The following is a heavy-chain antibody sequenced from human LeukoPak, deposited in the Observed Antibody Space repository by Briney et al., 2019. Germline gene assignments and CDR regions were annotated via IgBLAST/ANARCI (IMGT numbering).Heavy chain of an antibody. CDR3: AREDIVVVPAGLYYYYGMDV. J-gene: IGHJ6*02. V-gene: IGHV1-2*02. CDR2: INPNSGGT. CDR1: GYTFTSYG. Sequence: ASVKVSCKASGYTFTSYGISWVRQAPGQGLEWMGWINPNSGGTNYAQKFQGRVTMTRDTSISTAYMELSRLRSDDTAVYYCAREDIVVVPAGLYYYYGMDVWGQGTTVTVSS. D-gene: IGHD2-2*01.